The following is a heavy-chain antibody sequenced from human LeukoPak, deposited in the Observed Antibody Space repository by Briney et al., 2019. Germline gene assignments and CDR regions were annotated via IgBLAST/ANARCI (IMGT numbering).Heavy chain of an antibody. CDR2: INPNSGGT. J-gene: IGHJ4*02. CDR1: GYTFTGYC. Sequence: ASVKVSCKASGYTFTGYCMHWVRQAPGQGLEWMGWINPNSGGTNYAQKFQGRVTMTRDTSISTAYMELSRLRSDDTAVYYCARGAVVVPAAISPLGYWGQGTLVTVSS. V-gene: IGHV1-2*02. CDR3: ARGAVVVPAAISPLGY. D-gene: IGHD2-2*01.